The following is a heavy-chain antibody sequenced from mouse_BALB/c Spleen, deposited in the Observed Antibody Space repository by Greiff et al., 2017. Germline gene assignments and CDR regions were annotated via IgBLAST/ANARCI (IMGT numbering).Heavy chain of an antibody. D-gene: IGHD2-4*01. CDR3: ARDYDYDPYAMDY. Sequence: QVQLQQSGAELVRPGTSVKVSCKASGYAFTNYLIEWVKQRPGQGLEWIGVINPGSGGTNYNEKFKGKATLTADKSSSTAYMQLSSLTSDDSAVYFCARDYDYDPYAMDYWGQGTSVTVSS. V-gene: IGHV1-54*03. CDR1: GYAFTNYL. J-gene: IGHJ4*01. CDR2: INPGSGGT.